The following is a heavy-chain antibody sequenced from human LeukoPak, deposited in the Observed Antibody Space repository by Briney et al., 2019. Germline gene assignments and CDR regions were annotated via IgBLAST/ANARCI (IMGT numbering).Heavy chain of an antibody. CDR2: MYYSGST. J-gene: IGHJ5*02. D-gene: IGHD5-18*01. V-gene: IGHV4-59*01. Sequence: PSETLSLTCTVSGGSISSYYWSWIRQPPGKGLEWIGYMYYSGSTNYNPSLKSRVTISVDTSENQFSLKLSSVTAADTAVYYCARVQAGYSYGFDPWGQGTLVTVSS. CDR1: GGSISSYY. CDR3: ARVQAGYSYGFDP.